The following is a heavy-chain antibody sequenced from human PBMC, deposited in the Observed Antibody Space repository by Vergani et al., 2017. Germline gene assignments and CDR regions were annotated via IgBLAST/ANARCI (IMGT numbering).Heavy chain of an antibody. V-gene: IGHV1-2*02. CDR2: INPNSGGT. Sequence: QVQLVQSGAEVKKPGASVKVSCKASGYTFTGYYMHWVRQPPGQGLEWMGWINPNSGGTNYAQKFQGRVTMTRDTSISTAYMELSRLRSDDTAVYYCARGTDSSGWYNWFDPWGEGTLVTVSA. CDR1: GYTFTGYY. J-gene: IGHJ5*02. CDR3: ARGTDSSGWYNWFDP. D-gene: IGHD6-19*01.